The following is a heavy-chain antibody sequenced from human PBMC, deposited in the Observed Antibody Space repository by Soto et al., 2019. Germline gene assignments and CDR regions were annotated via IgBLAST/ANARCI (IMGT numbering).Heavy chain of an antibody. V-gene: IGHV3-23*01. J-gene: IGHJ6*02. CDR2: ISGSGGST. CDR3: AKDLDYSPGADTLHYGMDV. CDR1: GFTFSSYA. Sequence: EVQLLESGGGLVQPGGSLRLSCAASGFTFSSYAMSWVRQAPGKGLEWVSAISGSGGSTYYADSVKGRFTISRDNSKNTLYLQMNSLRAEDTAVYYCAKDLDYSPGADTLHYGMDVWGQGTTVTVSS. D-gene: IGHD4-4*01.